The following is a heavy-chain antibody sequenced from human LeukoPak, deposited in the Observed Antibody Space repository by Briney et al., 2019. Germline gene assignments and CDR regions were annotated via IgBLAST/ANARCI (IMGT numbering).Heavy chain of an antibody. D-gene: IGHD2-21*02. Sequence: GGSLRLSCAASGFTFSTYGMSWVRQAPGKGLEWVSTITGSGGTTYYADSVKGRFTISRDNSKNTLYLQMTSLTAEDTAVYYCAKDLKVTYAPPYFDYWGQGTLVTVSS. CDR1: GFTFSTYG. J-gene: IGHJ4*02. V-gene: IGHV3-23*01. CDR3: AKDLKVTYAPPYFDY. CDR2: ITGSGGTT.